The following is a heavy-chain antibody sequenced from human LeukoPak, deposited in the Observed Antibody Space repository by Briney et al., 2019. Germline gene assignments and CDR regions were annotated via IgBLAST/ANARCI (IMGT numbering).Heavy chain of an antibody. J-gene: IGHJ3*02. D-gene: IGHD5-18*01. Sequence: PSETLSLTCTVSGGSISSYYWSWIRQPPGKGLEWIGCIYYSGSTNYNPSLKSRVTISVDTSKNQFSLKLSSVTAADTAVYYCARTSWIQLWHDAFDIWGQGTMVTVSS. CDR3: ARTSWIQLWHDAFDI. CDR1: GGSISSYY. CDR2: IYYSGST. V-gene: IGHV4-59*08.